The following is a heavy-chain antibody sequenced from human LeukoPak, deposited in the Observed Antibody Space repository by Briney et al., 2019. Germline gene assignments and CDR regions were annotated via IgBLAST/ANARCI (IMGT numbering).Heavy chain of an antibody. Sequence: GGSLRLSCAPSGFMFSRHWMSWVRQAPGKGPEWVANIRQDGSERYYVGSVRGRFTISRDNAKNLLYLQMNSLRAEDTAVYYCARDGGHSTDFDYWGQGTLVTVSS. V-gene: IGHV3-7*01. D-gene: IGHD2/OR15-2a*01. J-gene: IGHJ4*02. CDR2: IRQDGSER. CDR1: GFMFSRHW. CDR3: ARDGGHSTDFDY.